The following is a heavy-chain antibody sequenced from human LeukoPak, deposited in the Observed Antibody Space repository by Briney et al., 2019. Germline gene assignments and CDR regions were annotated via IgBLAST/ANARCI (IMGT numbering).Heavy chain of an antibody. CDR3: ARVIIVGATGI. D-gene: IGHD1-26*01. Sequence: GGSLRLSCAASGFTFSSYEMNWVRQAPGKGLERVSYISSGGSTVHYADSVKGRFTISKDNAKNSLYLQMSSLRAEDTAVYYCARVIIVGATGIWGQGTMVTVSS. CDR1: GFTFSSYE. J-gene: IGHJ3*02. V-gene: IGHV3-48*03. CDR2: ISSGGSTV.